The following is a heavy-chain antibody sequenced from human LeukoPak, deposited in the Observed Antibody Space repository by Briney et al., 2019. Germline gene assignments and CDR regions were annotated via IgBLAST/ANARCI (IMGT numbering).Heavy chain of an antibody. CDR1: GFTVSSNY. J-gene: IGHJ3*02. CDR2: IYSGGST. D-gene: IGHD1-26*01. Sequence: GGSLRLSCAASGFTVSSNYMSWVRQAPGKGLEWVSVIYSGGSTYYADSVKGRFTTSRDNSKNTLYLQMNSLRAEDTAVYYCARFPLNLIVGAPQKAFDIWGQGTMVTVSS. CDR3: ARFPLNLIVGAPQKAFDI. V-gene: IGHV3-53*01.